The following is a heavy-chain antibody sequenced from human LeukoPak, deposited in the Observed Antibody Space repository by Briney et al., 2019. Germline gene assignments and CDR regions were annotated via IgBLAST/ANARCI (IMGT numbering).Heavy chain of an antibody. Sequence: SQTLSLTCAVSGGSISSGGYSWSWIRQPPGKGLEWIGYIYHSGSTYYNPSLKSRVTISVDRSKNQFSLKLSSVTAADTAVYYCARGYYDSSGYYPIDYWGQGTLVTVSS. V-gene: IGHV4-30-2*01. CDR3: ARGYYDSSGYYPIDY. CDR2: IYHSGST. J-gene: IGHJ4*02. CDR1: GGSISSGGYS. D-gene: IGHD3-22*01.